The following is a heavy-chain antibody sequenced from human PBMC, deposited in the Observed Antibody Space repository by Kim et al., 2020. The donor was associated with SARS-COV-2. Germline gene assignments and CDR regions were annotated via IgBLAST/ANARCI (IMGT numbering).Heavy chain of an antibody. CDR1: GASISNYY. D-gene: IGHD3-3*01. CDR2: IFYSGDA. V-gene: IGHV4-59*08. Sequence: SETLSLTCSVSGASISNYYWSWIRKPPGKGLEWIGYIFYSGDASYSPSLKSRVTFSVDMSKNQFSLKLTSVTAADTAVYYCGRDLWDTIFGGGGGMDVWGQGTTVTVSS. J-gene: IGHJ6*02. CDR3: GRDLWDTIFGGGGGMDV.